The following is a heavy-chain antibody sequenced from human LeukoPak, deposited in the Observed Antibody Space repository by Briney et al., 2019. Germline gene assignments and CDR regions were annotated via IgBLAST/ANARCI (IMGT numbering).Heavy chain of an antibody. D-gene: IGHD6-6*01. Sequence: SVKVSCKASRGTFSSYAISWVRQAPGQGLEWMGRIIPILGIANYAQKFQGRVTITADKSTSTAYMELSSLRSEDTAVYYCARTPEYSSSSPRGDFDYWGQGTLVTVSS. CDR1: RGTFSSYA. V-gene: IGHV1-69*04. J-gene: IGHJ4*02. CDR2: IIPILGIA. CDR3: ARTPEYSSSSPRGDFDY.